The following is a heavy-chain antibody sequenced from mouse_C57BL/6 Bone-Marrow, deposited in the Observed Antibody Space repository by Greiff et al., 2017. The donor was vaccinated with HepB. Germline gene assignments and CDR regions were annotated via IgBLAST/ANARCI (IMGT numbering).Heavy chain of an antibody. V-gene: IGHV1-64*01. J-gene: IGHJ3*01. CDR1: GYTFTSYW. CDR2: IHPNSGST. Sequence: VQLQQPGAELVKPGASVKLSCKASGYTFTSYWMHWVKQRPGQGLEWIGMIHPNSGSTNYNEKFKSKATLTVDKSSSTADMQLSSLTSEDSAVYDCARKGVLRPVGFAYWGQGTLVTVSA. D-gene: IGHD1-1*01. CDR3: ARKGVLRPVGFAY.